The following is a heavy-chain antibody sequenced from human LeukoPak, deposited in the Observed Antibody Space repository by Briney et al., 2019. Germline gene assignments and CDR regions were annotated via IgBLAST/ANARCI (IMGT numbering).Heavy chain of an antibody. CDR2: INPNSGGT. Sequence: GASVKVSCKASGYTFTGYYMHWVRQAPGQGLEWMGWINPNSGGTNYAQKFQGRVTMTRDTSISTAYMELSRLRSDDTAVYYCARDRYYYGSGSPDDAFDIWGQGTMVTVSS. D-gene: IGHD3-10*01. CDR1: GYTFTGYY. CDR3: ARDRYYYGSGSPDDAFDI. J-gene: IGHJ3*02. V-gene: IGHV1-2*02.